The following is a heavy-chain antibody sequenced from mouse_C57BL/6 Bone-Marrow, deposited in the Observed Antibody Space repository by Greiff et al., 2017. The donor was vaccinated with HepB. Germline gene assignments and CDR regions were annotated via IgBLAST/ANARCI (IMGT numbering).Heavy chain of an antibody. CDR2: IYPGDGDT. CDR3: AVYGNYGYFDY. D-gene: IGHD2-1*01. Sequence: VQLQQSGPELVKPGASVKISCKASGYAFSSSWMNWVKQRPGKGLEWIGRIYPGDGDTNYNGKFKGKATLTADKSSSTAYMQLSSLTSEDSAVYVCAVYGNYGYFDYWGQGTTLTVSS. V-gene: IGHV1-82*01. CDR1: GYAFSSSW. J-gene: IGHJ2*01.